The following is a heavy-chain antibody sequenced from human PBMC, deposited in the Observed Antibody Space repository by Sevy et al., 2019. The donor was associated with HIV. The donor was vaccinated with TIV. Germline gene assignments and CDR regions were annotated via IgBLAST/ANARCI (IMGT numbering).Heavy chain of an antibody. CDR2: IRSETYGETT. V-gene: IGHV3-49*03. Sequence: GGSLRLSCTASGFTFGDYAMSWFRQAPGRGLEWVGFIRSETYGETTEYAASVKGRYTVSRDDSKSNVNLQMNSLKTEDTAVYSCTRRASRVYGDHLNLYWAQGTLVTVSS. CDR3: TRRASRVYGDHLNLY. J-gene: IGHJ4*02. CDR1: GFTFGDYA. D-gene: IGHD2-21*02.